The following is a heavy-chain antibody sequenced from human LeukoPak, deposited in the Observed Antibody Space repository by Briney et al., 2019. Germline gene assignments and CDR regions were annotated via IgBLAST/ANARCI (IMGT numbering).Heavy chain of an antibody. CDR3: AKDLEGGGFDY. V-gene: IGHV3-30*18. CDR2: ISYDGSNK. Sequence: GGSLRLSCAASGFTFSSYGMHWVRQAPGKGLEWVAVISYDGSNKYYADSVKGRFTISGDNSKNTLYLQMNSLRAEDTAVYYCAKDLEGGGFDYWGQGTLVTVSS. D-gene: IGHD3-3*01. CDR1: GFTFSSYG. J-gene: IGHJ4*02.